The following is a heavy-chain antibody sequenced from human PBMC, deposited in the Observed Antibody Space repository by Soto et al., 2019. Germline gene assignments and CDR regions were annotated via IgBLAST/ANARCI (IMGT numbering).Heavy chain of an antibody. CDR3: ARRGLRFLEWNYGMDV. CDR2: IYPGDSDT. J-gene: IGHJ6*02. CDR1: GYTFISSW. D-gene: IGHD3-3*01. V-gene: IGHV5-51*01. Sequence: PGESLKISCKGSGYTFISSWIGWVRQMPGKGLEWMGIIYPGDSDTRYSPSFQGQVTISADKSISTAYLQWSSLKASDTAMYYCARRGLRFLEWNYGMDVWGQGTTVTVSS.